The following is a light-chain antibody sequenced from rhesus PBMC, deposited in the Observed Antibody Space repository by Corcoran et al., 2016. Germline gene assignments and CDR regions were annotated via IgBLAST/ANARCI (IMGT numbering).Light chain of an antibody. Sequence: DIQMTQSPSSLSASVGDRVTITCRASQGINHYLSWYQQKPGKAPKPLIYDASSLETGVPSRFSGSGSGTDYTLTISCLPPEDIATYYCQQYSNSPPTFGGGTKVEIQ. CDR2: DAS. J-gene: IGKJ4*01. CDR1: QGINHY. V-gene: IGKV1-66*01. CDR3: QQYSNSPPT.